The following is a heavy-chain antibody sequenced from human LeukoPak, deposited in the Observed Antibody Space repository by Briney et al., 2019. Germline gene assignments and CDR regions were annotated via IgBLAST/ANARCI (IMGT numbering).Heavy chain of an antibody. J-gene: IGHJ3*02. V-gene: IGHV3-30*18. CDR2: ISYDGSNK. CDR1: GFTFSSYG. Sequence: PGGSLRLSCAASGFTFSSYGVHWVRQAPGKGLEWVAVISYDGSNKYYADSVKGRFTISRDNSKNTLYLQMNSLRAEDTAVYYCAKGSSSGWYGSAFDIWGQGTMVTVSS. CDR3: AKGSSSGWYGSAFDI. D-gene: IGHD6-19*01.